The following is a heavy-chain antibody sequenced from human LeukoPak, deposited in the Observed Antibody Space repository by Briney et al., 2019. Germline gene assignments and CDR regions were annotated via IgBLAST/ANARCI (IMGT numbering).Heavy chain of an antibody. J-gene: IGHJ6*02. CDR3: GKDTNPGGMDV. Sequence: GGSLRLSCAASGFTLTNYWMSWVRQAPGKGLEWVANVKQDGSGEYYVDSVKGRFTISRDSAKNSLYLQMNSLRAEDTALYYCGKDTNPGGMDVWGQGTTVIVSS. V-gene: IGHV3-7*03. CDR2: VKQDGSGE. D-gene: IGHD1-14*01. CDR1: GFTLTNYW.